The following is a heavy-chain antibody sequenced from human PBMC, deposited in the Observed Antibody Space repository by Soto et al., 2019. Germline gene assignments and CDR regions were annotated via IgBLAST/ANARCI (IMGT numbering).Heavy chain of an antibody. J-gene: IGHJ4*02. D-gene: IGHD1-1*01. CDR1: GGSISTVGHY. CDR3: ARATGTLRSRNCDY. V-gene: IGHV4-31*03. CDR2: IYHTGST. Sequence: SETLSLTCSVYGGSISTVGHYWTWIRQPPGKGLEWIGSIYHTGSTYYSKSLRSRLTMSVDTSKSQFSLRLSSVTAADTAVYYCARATGTLRSRNCDYWGQGSLVTVSS.